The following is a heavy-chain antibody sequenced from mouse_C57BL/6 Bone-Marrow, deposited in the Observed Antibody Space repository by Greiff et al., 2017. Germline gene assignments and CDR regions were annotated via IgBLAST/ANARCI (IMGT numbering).Heavy chain of an antibody. CDR3: ARGDYYGSVFDY. V-gene: IGHV1-4*01. Sequence: QVQLKESGAELARPGASVKMSCKASGYTFTSYTMHWVKQRPGQGLEWIGYINPSSGYTKYNQKFKDQATLTADKSSSTAYMQLSSLTSEDSAVYYCARGDYYGSVFDYWGQGTLVTVSA. CDR1: GYTFTSYT. J-gene: IGHJ3*01. D-gene: IGHD1-1*01. CDR2: INPSSGYT.